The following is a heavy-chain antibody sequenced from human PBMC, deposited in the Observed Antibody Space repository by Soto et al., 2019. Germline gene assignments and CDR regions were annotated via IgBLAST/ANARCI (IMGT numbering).Heavy chain of an antibody. J-gene: IGHJ4*02. CDR2: IYWDGDK. V-gene: IGHV2-5*02. Sequence: QSTLKESGPTLVKPTQTLTLTCTFSGFSLSTSGVGVGWIRQPPGKGLEWLASIYWDGDKRYSPSLKGRLTISKHTSKNQVLLTMTNMDPVDTATYYCSHRIQLWARRLFDSWGQGTLVTVSS. CDR3: SHRIQLWARRLFDS. CDR1: GFSLSTSGVG. D-gene: IGHD5-18*01.